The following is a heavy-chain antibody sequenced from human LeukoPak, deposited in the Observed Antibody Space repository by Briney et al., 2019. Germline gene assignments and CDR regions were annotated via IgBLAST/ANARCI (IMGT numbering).Heavy chain of an antibody. D-gene: IGHD3-3*01. V-gene: IGHV3-21*01. J-gene: IGHJ6*03. CDR1: GFTFSSYS. Sequence: GGSLRLSCAASGFTFSSYSMNWVRQAPGKGLEWVSSISSSSSYIYFADSVKGRFTISRDNAKNSLYLQMNSLRAEDTAVYYCARDGERFLEWLLSNYYYYMDVWGKGTTVTVSS. CDR3: ARDGERFLEWLLSNYYYYMDV. CDR2: ISSSSSYI.